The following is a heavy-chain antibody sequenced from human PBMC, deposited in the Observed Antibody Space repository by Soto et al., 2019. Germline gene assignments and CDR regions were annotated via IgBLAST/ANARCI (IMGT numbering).Heavy chain of an antibody. CDR1: GFTFSSYA. CDR3: ARERDCSGGSCYVFDY. Sequence: GGSLRLSCAASGFTFSSYAMSWVRQAPGKGLEWVSAISGSGGSTYYADSVKGRFTISRDNAKNSLYLQMNSLRAEDTAVYYCARERDCSGGSCYVFDYWGQGTLVTVSS. D-gene: IGHD2-15*01. J-gene: IGHJ4*02. V-gene: IGHV3-23*01. CDR2: ISGSGGST.